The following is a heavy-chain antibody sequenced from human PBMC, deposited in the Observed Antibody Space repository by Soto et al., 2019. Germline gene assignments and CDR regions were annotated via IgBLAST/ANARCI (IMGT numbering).Heavy chain of an antibody. J-gene: IGHJ5*02. CDR1: GYTFTGYY. D-gene: IGHD3-10*01. CDR2: INPNSGGT. CDR3: ARDRARTYNWFDP. V-gene: IGHV1-2*04. Sequence: ASVKVSCKASGYTFTGYYMHWVRQAPGQGLEWMGWINPNSGGTNYAQKFQGWVTMTRDTSISTAYMELSRLRSDDTAVYYCARDRARTYNWFDPWGQGTLVPSPQ.